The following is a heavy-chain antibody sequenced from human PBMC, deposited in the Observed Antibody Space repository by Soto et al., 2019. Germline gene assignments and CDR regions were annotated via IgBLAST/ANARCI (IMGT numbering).Heavy chain of an antibody. CDR3: ARSSSGGSSYNWFDL. V-gene: IGHV1-46*01. CDR1: GYTFTSYY. Sequence: ASVKVSCKASGYTFTSYYMHWVRQAPGEGLEWMGIINPSGGSTSYAQKFQGRVTMTRDTSTSTVYVELSSLRSEDTAVYYCARSSSGGSSYNWFDLWGQGTLVTVSS. J-gene: IGHJ5*02. CDR2: INPSGGST. D-gene: IGHD2-15*01.